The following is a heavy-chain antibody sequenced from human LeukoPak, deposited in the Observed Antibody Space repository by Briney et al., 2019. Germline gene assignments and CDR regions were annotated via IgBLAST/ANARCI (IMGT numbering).Heavy chain of an antibody. CDR1: GYTFTGYY. CDR2: INPNSGGT. CDR3: ARIVVVPAADNWFDP. D-gene: IGHD2-2*01. Sequence: AASVKVSCKASGYTFTGYYMHWVRRAPGQGLGWMGWINPNSGGTNYAQKFQGRVTMTRDTSISTAYMELSRLRSDDTAVYYCARIVVVPAADNWFDPWGQGTLVTVSS. V-gene: IGHV1-2*02. J-gene: IGHJ5*02.